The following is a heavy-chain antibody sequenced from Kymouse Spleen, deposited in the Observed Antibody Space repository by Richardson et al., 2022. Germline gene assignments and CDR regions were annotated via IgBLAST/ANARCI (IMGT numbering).Heavy chain of an antibody. J-gene: IGHJ6*02. V-gene: IGHV4-61*01. CDR3: ARGRTMVRGVNHYYYYYGMDV. CDR2: IYYSGST. D-gene: IGHD3-10*01. CDR1: GGSVSSGSYY. Sequence: QVQLQESGPGLVKPSETLSLTCTVSGGSVSSGSYYWSWIRQPPGKGLEWIGYIYYSGSTNYNPSLKSRVTISVDTSKNQFSLKLSSVTAADTAVYYCARGRTMVRGVNHYYYYYGMDVWGQGTTVTVSS.